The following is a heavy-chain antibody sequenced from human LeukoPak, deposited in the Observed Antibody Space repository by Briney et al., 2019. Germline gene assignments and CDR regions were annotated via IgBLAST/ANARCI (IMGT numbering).Heavy chain of an antibody. V-gene: IGHV4-38-2*02. D-gene: IGHD4-11*01. CDR2: INYSGST. CDR1: GYSISSGYQ. CDR3: ARSELNDYSRY. J-gene: IGHJ4*02. Sequence: SETLSLTCSVSGYSISSGYQWGWIRQSPGKGLEWLGSINYSGSTYDNRSLKSRVTLSIDTSKNQFPLNVRAVTAADTAVYYCARSELNDYSRYWGQGILVIVSS.